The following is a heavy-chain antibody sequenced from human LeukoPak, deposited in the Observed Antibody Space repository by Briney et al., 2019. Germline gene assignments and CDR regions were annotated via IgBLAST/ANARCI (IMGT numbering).Heavy chain of an antibody. J-gene: IGHJ4*02. D-gene: IGHD2-21*02. CDR3: AADRRGYCDGDCFSD. CDR2: IVVGSGNT. V-gene: IGHV1-58*02. Sequence: SVKVSCKASGFTFTSSAMRWVRQARGQRLEWIGWIVVGSGNTNYARKFQERVTITRDMSTSTAYMELSSLRSEDTAVYYCAADRRGYCDGDCFSDWGQGTLVTVSS. CDR1: GFTFTSSA.